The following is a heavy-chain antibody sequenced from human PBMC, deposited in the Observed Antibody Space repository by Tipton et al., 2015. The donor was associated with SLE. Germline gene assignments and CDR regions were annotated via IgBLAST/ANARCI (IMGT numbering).Heavy chain of an antibody. J-gene: IGHJ5*02. V-gene: IGHV3-23*01. D-gene: IGHD3-10*01. CDR2: IIDTGTRT. Sequence: GSLRRLSCAASGFTFSSYAMSWVRQAPGKGLEWVSTIIDTGTRTYYADSVKGRFTISRDNSKNTLYLQMNSLRVEDTAVYFCAGDDYASGITWGQGTLVTVSS. CDR1: GFTFSSYA. CDR3: AGDDYASGIT.